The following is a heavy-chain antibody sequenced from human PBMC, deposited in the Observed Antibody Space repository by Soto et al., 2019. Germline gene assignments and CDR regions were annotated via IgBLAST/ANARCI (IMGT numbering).Heavy chain of an antibody. Sequence: SETLSLTCAVYCGSFSGYYWSWIRQPPGKGLEWIGEINHSGSTNYNPSLKSRVTISVDTSKNQFSLKLSSVTAADTAVYYCARSGPRGITMVRGVRGNWFDPWGQGTLVTVSS. D-gene: IGHD3-10*01. CDR2: INHSGST. V-gene: IGHV4-34*01. J-gene: IGHJ5*02. CDR1: CGSFSGYY. CDR3: ARSGPRGITMVRGVRGNWFDP.